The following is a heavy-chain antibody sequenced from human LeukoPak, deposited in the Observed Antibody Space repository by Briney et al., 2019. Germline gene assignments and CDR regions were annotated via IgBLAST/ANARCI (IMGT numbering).Heavy chain of an antibody. Sequence: GGSLRLSCAASGFTFSSYSMNWVRQAPGKGLEWVSAISGSGGSTYYADSVKGRFTISRDNSKNTLYLQMNSLRAEDTAVYYCAKGKLGPNNWYFDLWGRGTLVTVSS. CDR1: GFTFSSYS. D-gene: IGHD7-27*01. V-gene: IGHV3-23*01. CDR2: ISGSGGST. J-gene: IGHJ2*01. CDR3: AKGKLGPNNWYFDL.